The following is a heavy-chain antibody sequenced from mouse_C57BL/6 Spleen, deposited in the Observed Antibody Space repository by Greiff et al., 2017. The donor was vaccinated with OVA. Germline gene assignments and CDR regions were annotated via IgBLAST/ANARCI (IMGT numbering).Heavy chain of an antibody. J-gene: IGHJ1*03. CDR1: GYTFTSYW. V-gene: IGHV1-52*01. CDR3: ARSGGGSHGYCDV. D-gene: IGHD1-1*01. Sequence: QVHVKQPGAELVRPGSSVKLSCKASGYTFTSYWMHWVKQRPIQGLEWIGNIDPSDSETHYNQKFKDKATLTVDKSSSTAYMQLSSLTSEDSAVYYGARSGGGSHGYCDVWGTGTTVTVSS. CDR2: IDPSDSET.